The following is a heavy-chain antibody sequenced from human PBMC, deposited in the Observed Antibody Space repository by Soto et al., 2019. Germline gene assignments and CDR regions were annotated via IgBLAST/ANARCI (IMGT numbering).Heavy chain of an antibody. CDR2: IDTSGNT. D-gene: IGHD6-13*01. CDR1: VDSITAYY. V-gene: IGHV4-4*07. CDR3: ARYSNNWFQTEGMDV. Sequence: SETLSLTCTVSVDSITAYYWSWIRQPAGKGLEWIGRIDTSGNTNYNPSLKSRVTMSVDTSKKQFSLKLTSVTAADTAVYYCARYSNNWFQTEGMDVWGQGTTVTVSS. J-gene: IGHJ6*02.